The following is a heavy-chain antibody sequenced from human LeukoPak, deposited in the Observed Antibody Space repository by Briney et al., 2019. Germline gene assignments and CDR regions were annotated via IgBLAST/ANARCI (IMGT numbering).Heavy chain of an antibody. CDR3: AKVYSSSWGSFDY. D-gene: IGHD6-13*01. CDR2: ISSSSYI. V-gene: IGHV3-21*04. J-gene: IGHJ4*02. CDR1: GFTFSSYS. Sequence: GGSLRLSCAASGFTFSSYSMNWVRQAPGKGLEWVSSISSSSYIYYADSVKGRFTISRDNSKNTLYLQMNSLRAEDTAVYYCAKVYSSSWGSFDYWGQGTLVTVSS.